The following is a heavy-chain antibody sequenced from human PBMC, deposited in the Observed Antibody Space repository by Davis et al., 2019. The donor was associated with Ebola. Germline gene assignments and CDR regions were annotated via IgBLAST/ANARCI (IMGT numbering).Heavy chain of an antibody. D-gene: IGHD3-10*01. Sequence: ASVKVSCKASGYTFTSYDINWVRQATGQGLEWMGWMNSNSCNTGYAQKFQGRVTMTRNSSISTAYMELSSLRSEDTAVYYCARETYYYGSGIAGAFDPWGQGTLVTVSS. CDR2: MNSNSCNT. J-gene: IGHJ5*02. CDR1: GYTFTSYD. CDR3: ARETYYYGSGIAGAFDP. V-gene: IGHV1-8*01.